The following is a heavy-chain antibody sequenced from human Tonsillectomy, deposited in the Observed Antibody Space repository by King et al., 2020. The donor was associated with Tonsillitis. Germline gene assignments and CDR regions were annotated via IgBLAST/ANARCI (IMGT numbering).Heavy chain of an antibody. J-gene: IGHJ2*01. CDR1: GGTFSSYA. V-gene: IGHV1-69*09. D-gene: IGHD5-24*01. CDR3: AREKDGYNWSVPPGSKNVVPDYWYFDL. Sequence: VQLVQSGAEVKKPGSSVKVSCKASGGTFSSYAISWVRQAPGQGLEWMGRIIPILGIANYAQKFQGRVTITADKSTSTAYMELSSLRSEDTAVYYCAREKDGYNWSVPPGSKNVVPDYWYFDLWGRGTLVTVSS. CDR2: IIPILGIA.